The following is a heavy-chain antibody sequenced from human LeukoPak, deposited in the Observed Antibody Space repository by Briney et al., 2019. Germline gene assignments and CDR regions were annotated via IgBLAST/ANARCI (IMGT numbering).Heavy chain of an antibody. D-gene: IGHD6-19*01. CDR3: ARVPFGLREGIAVADITYYYSVRDV. J-gene: IGHJ6*02. Sequence: GESLKISCKGSGYSFTSYWIGWVRQMPGKGLEWMGIIYPGDSDTRYSPSFQGQVTISADKSISTAYLQWSSLKASDTAMYYCARVPFGLREGIAVADITYYYSVRDVWAQGTTATVSS. V-gene: IGHV5-51*01. CDR1: GYSFTSYW. CDR2: IYPGDSDT.